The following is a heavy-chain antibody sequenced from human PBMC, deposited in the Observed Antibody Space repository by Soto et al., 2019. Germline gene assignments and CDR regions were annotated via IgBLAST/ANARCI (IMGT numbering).Heavy chain of an antibody. Sequence: EVQLLESGGGLVQPGGSLRLSCAASGFTFSSYAMSWVRQAPGKGLEWVSAISGSGGSTYYADSVKGRFTISRDNSKNTMYLQMNSLRAEDTAVYYCAKGGSSRLDAFDIWGQGTMVTVSS. CDR2: ISGSGGST. CDR3: AKGGSSRLDAFDI. D-gene: IGHD6-13*01. V-gene: IGHV3-23*01. J-gene: IGHJ3*02. CDR1: GFTFSSYA.